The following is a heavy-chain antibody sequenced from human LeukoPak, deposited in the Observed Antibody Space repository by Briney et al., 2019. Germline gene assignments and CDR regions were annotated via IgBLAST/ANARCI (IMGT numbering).Heavy chain of an antibody. Sequence: GSVKVSCKASSYTFTSYGISWVRQAPGQGLEWMGWISAYNGNTNYAQKLQGRGTVTTDTSTSTAYMELRSLRSDDTAVYYCARRSSSWDFDYWGQGTLVTVSS. CDR3: ARRSSSWDFDY. CDR2: ISAYNGNT. D-gene: IGHD6-13*01. V-gene: IGHV1-18*04. CDR1: SYTFTSYG. J-gene: IGHJ4*02.